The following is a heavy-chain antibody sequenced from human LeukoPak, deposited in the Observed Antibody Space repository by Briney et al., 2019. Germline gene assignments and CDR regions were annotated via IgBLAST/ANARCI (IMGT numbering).Heavy chain of an antibody. V-gene: IGHV3-66*01. J-gene: IGHJ3*02. CDR1: EFSVGSNY. CDR2: IYSGGST. D-gene: IGHD3-22*01. CDR3: ARDPSPYYDSRFDI. Sequence: GGSLRLSCAASEFSVGSNYMTWVRQAPGKGLEWVSLIYSGGSTYYADSVKGRFTISRDNAKNSLYLQMNSLRAEDTAVYYCARDPSPYYDSRFDIWGQGTMVTVSS.